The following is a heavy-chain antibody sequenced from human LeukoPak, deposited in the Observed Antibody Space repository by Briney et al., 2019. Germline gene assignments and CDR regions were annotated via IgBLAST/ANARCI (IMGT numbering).Heavy chain of an antibody. J-gene: IGHJ3*02. Sequence: SWIRQPPXKGLEWIGEINHSGSTNYNPSLKRRVTISVDTSKNQFSLKLSSVTAADTAVYYCAREERWLQLRAYDAFDIWGQGTMVTVSS. CDR2: INHSGST. V-gene: IGHV4-34*01. D-gene: IGHD5-24*01. CDR3: AREERWLQLRAYDAFDI.